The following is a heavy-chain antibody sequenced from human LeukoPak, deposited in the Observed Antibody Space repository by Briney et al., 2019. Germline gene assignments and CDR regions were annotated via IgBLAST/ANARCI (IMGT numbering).Heavy chain of an antibody. CDR3: AGGELLNWFDP. V-gene: IGHV3-7*01. CDR1: GFTFSSYW. D-gene: IGHD1-26*01. J-gene: IGHJ5*02. Sequence: PGGSLRLSCSASGFTFSSYWVTWVRQAPGKGLEWVANVKQDGSEKNYVDSVKGRFTISRDNAKNSLYLQMNSLRVDDTAVYYCAGGELLNWFDPWGQGTLVTVSS. CDR2: VKQDGSEK.